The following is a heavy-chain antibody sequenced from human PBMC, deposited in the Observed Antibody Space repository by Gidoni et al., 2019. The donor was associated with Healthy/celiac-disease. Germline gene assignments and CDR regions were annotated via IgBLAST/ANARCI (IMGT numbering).Heavy chain of an antibody. J-gene: IGHJ4*02. V-gene: IGHV3-33*01. CDR3: ARAHGYSGYDSPNDY. CDR1: GFTFISYG. D-gene: IGHD5-12*01. CDR2: IWYDGSNK. Sequence: QVQLVESGGGVVQPGRSLRLPRAASGFTFISYGMHWVRQAPGKGLEWVAGIWYDGSNKYYADSVKGRFTISRDNSKNTLYLQMNSLRAEDTAVYYCARAHGYSGYDSPNDYWGQGTLVTVSS.